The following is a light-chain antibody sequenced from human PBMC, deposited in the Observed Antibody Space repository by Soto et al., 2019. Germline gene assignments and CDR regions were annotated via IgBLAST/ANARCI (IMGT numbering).Light chain of an antibody. CDR3: SSYTTSSTVV. CDR1: RSDVGGYNY. CDR2: YVS. V-gene: IGLV2-14*01. Sequence: QSALTQPASVSGSPGQSITIPCTGTRSDVGGYNYVSWYQQHPGKAPRLMIYYVSNRPSGVSNRFSGSKSGNTASLTISGLQAEDEADYYCSSYTTSSTVVFGGGTKLTVL. J-gene: IGLJ2*01.